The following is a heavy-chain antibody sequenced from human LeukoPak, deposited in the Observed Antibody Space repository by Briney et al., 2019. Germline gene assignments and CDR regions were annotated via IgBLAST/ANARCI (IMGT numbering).Heavy chain of an antibody. CDR3: ARSGRDYDILTGDSDGLGYYYYGMDV. J-gene: IGHJ6*02. CDR1: GYTFTSYY. V-gene: IGHV1-46*01. CDR2: INPSGGST. D-gene: IGHD3-9*01. Sequence: ASVKVSCKASGYTFTSYYMHGVRQAPGQGLEWMGIINPSGGSTSYAQKFQGRVTMTRDTSTSTVYMELSSLRSEDTAVYYCARSGRDYDILTGDSDGLGYYYYGMDVWGQGTTVTVSS.